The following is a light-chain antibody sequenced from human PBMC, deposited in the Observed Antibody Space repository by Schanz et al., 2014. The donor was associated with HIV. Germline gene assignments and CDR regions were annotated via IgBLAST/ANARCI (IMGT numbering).Light chain of an antibody. V-gene: IGKV3-20*01. J-gene: IGKJ2*01. CDR3: QQYGSSPYT. CDR1: QSVSNRY. Sequence: EIVLTQSPGTLSLSPGERATLSCRASQSVSNRYLAWYQQRPGQAPRLLIYGASTRATGIPARFSGSGSGTEFTLTISSLQSEDFAVYYCQQYGSSPYTFGQGTKLEIK. CDR2: GAS.